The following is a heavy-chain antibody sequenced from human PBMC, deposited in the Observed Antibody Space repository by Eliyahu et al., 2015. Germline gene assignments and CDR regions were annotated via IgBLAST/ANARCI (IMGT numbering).Heavy chain of an antibody. CDR1: GFTFSSFG. Sequence: EVQLVESGGGLVQPGVSLRLSCSASGFTFSSFGMHWVRQAPGKGLEYVSAISSNGGSTYYADSVKGRFTISKDNSKNTLYLQMTSLRPEDTAMYYCVKEQIAYSYGSGGDYWGQGTLVTVSS. CDR2: ISSNGGST. V-gene: IGHV3-64D*08. CDR3: VKEQIAYSYGSGGDY. D-gene: IGHD5-18*01. J-gene: IGHJ4*02.